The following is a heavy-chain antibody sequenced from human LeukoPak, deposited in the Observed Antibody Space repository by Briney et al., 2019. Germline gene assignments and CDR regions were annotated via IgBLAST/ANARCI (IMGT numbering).Heavy chain of an antibody. J-gene: IGHJ4*02. CDR2: IYYSGTT. Sequence: SETLSLTCTVSGGSISSYYWSWIRQPPGKGLEWIGYIYYSGTTNYNPSLKSRVTISVDTSKNQFSLKLNSVTAADTAVYCCARLPLRSHFDYWGQGTLVTVSS. V-gene: IGHV4-59*08. CDR1: GGSISSYY. CDR3: ARLPLRSHFDY.